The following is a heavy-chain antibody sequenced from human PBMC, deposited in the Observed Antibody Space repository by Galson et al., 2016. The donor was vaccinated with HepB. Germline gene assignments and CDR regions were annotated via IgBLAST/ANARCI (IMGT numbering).Heavy chain of an antibody. CDR1: GFTFSNYG. CDR3: AKTGEIDFGDYMGGMDV. Sequence: SLRLSCAASGFTFSNYGIHWVRQAPGKGLEWVAVIAYYGNNQYYSDSVKGRFTTSRDNSKNTLYLQMNSLRVDDTAVYYCAKTGEIDFGDYMGGMDVWGKGTTVTVSS. V-gene: IGHV3-30*18. J-gene: IGHJ6*04. CDR2: IAYYGNNQ. D-gene: IGHD4-17*01.